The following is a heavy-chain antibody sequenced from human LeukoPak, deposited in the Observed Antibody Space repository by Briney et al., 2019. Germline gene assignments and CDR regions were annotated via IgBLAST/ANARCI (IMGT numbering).Heavy chain of an antibody. CDR3: AKVYSSGWYDTIDY. J-gene: IGHJ4*02. V-gene: IGHV1-69*01. Sequence: SVKVSCKASGGTFSSYAISWVRQAPGQGLEWMGGIIPIFGTANYAQKFQGRVTITADESTSTAYMELNSLRAEDTAVYYCAKVYSSGWYDTIDYWGQGTLVTVSS. CDR2: IIPIFGTA. CDR1: GGTFSSYA. D-gene: IGHD6-19*01.